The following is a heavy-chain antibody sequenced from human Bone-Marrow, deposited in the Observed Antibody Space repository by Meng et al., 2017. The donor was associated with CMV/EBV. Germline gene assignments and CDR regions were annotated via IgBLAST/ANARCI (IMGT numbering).Heavy chain of an antibody. D-gene: IGHD6-19*01. J-gene: IGHJ4*02. Sequence: GGSLRLSCAASGFTFSSYEMNWVRQAPGKGLEWVSYISSSGSTIYYADSVKGRFTISRDNAKNSLYLQMNSLRAEDTAVYYCARAEAVAGTWRYWGQGTLVTVSS. CDR1: GFTFSSYE. V-gene: IGHV3-48*03. CDR3: ARAEAVAGTWRY. CDR2: ISSSGSTI.